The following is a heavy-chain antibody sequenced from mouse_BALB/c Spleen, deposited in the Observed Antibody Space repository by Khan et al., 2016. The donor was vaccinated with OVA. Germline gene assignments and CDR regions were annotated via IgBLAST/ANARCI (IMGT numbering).Heavy chain of an antibody. CDR2: ILDSGST. D-gene: IGHD2-14*01. Sequence: EVQLQESGPSLVKPSQTLSLTCSVTGDSITSGYWCWIRKFPGNKLEYMGYILDSGSTYYNPSLKSRSSITRHTSQNQYYPQLNSVTTEDTATYYCARSTYRYAFAYWGQGPLVTVSA. CDR3: ARSTYRYAFAY. V-gene: IGHV3-8*02. J-gene: IGHJ3*01. CDR1: GDSITSGY.